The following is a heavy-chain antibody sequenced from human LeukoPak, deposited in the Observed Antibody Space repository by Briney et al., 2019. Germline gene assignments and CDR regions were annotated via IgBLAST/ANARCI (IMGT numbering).Heavy chain of an antibody. CDR2: ISGSGGST. J-gene: IGHJ4*02. Sequence: GGSLRLSCAASGFTFSSYAMSWVRQAPGKGLEWVSAISGSGGSTYYADSVKGRFAISRDNSKNTLYLQMNSLRAEDTAVYYCARGYGLGYFDYWGQGTLVTVSS. V-gene: IGHV3-23*01. CDR3: ARGYGLGYFDY. CDR1: GFTFSSYA. D-gene: IGHD5-12*01.